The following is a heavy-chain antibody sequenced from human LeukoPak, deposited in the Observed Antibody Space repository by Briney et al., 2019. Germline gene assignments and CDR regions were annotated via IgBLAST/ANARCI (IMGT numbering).Heavy chain of an antibody. D-gene: IGHD3-10*01. V-gene: IGHV1-2*02. J-gene: IGHJ4*02. CDR1: GYTFTGYY. CDR3: ARDYYGSGSSGAGLLDY. CDR2: INPNSGGT. Sequence: ASVKVSCTASGYTFTGYYMHWVRQAPGQGLEWMGWINPNSGGTNYAQKFQGRVTMTRDTSISTAYMELSRLRSDDTAVYYCARDYYGSGSSGAGLLDYWGQGTLVTVSS.